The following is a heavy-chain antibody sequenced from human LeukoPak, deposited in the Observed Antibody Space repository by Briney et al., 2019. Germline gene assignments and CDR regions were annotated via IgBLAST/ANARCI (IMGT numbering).Heavy chain of an antibody. CDR1: GDSINSRNYY. Sequence: SETLSLTCTVSGDSINSRNYYWGWIRQPPGKGLEWIGSVYYTGNTYYSPSLKGRVTISVDTSKNEFSLNLNSVTAADTAVYYCASHLYDSSGYLEYWGQGTLVTVSS. CDR2: VYYTGNT. CDR3: ASHLYDSSGYLEY. V-gene: IGHV4-39*01. D-gene: IGHD3-22*01. J-gene: IGHJ4*02.